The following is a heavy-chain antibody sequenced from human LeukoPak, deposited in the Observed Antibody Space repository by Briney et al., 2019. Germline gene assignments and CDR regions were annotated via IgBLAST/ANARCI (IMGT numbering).Heavy chain of an antibody. CDR2: ISSSSSYI. J-gene: IGHJ4*02. CDR1: GFTFSSYS. CDR3: ARDPDDGSGYYSDY. V-gene: IGHV3-21*01. D-gene: IGHD3-22*01. Sequence: GGSLRLSCAASGFTFSSYSMNWVRQAPGKGLEWVSSISSSSSYIYYADSVKGRFTISRDNAKNSLYLQMNSLRAEDTAVYYCARDPDDGSGYYSDYWGQGTLVTVSS.